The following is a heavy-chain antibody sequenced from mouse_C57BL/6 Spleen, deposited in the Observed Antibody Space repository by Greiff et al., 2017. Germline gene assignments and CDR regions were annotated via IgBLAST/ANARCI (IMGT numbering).Heavy chain of an antibody. J-gene: IGHJ1*03. CDR1: GYTFTSYT. V-gene: IGHV1-4*01. CDR3: APSIRGYFDV. CDR2: INPSSGYT. Sequence: QVQLQQSGAELARPGASVKMSCTASGYTFTSYTMHWVKQRPGQGLEWIGYINPSSGYTKYNQKFKDKATLTADKSSSTAYMQLSSLTSEDSAVYYCAPSIRGYFDVWGTGTTVTVSS. D-gene: IGHD1-2*01.